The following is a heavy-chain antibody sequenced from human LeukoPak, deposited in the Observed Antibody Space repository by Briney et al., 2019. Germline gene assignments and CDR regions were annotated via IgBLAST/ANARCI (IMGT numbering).Heavy chain of an antibody. D-gene: IGHD6-19*01. V-gene: IGHV3-30-3*01. CDR2: ISYDGSNK. CDR3: AKAYSLYKQPGYSSKRDWFDP. CDR1: GFIFSSYA. J-gene: IGHJ5*02. Sequence: GGSLRLSCAASGFIFSSYAMHWVRQAPGKGLEWVAVISYDGSNKYYADSVKGRFTISRDNSKNTLYLQMNSLRAEDTAVYYCAKAYSLYKQPGYSSKRDWFDPWGQGSLVTVSS.